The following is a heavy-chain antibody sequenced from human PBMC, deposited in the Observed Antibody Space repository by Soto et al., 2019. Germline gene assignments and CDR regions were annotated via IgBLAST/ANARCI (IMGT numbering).Heavy chain of an antibody. V-gene: IGHV1-3*01. J-gene: IGHJ5*02. Sequence: VQLVQSGAEVKKPGASVKVSCKASGYTFTSYAMHWVRQAPGQRLEWMGWINAGNGNTKYSQKFQGRVNITRDTSASTAYMELSSLRSEDTAVYYCARDLRRFGELWGWFDPWGQGTLVTVSS. CDR1: GYTFTSYA. CDR2: INAGNGNT. D-gene: IGHD3-10*01. CDR3: ARDLRRFGELWGWFDP.